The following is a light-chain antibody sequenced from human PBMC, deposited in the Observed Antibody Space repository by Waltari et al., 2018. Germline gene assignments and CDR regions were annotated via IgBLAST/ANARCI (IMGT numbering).Light chain of an antibody. V-gene: IGLV1-51*01. CDR2: DNY. CDR3: ATWDNSLSAWV. CDR1: TSNVGNNF. Sequence: QSVLTQPPSVSAAPGQKVSISCSGRTSNVGNNFVSWYQQLPGTAPKLLIYDNYKRPSGIPDRFSGSKSGTSATLVITGLQTADEADYYFATWDNSLSAWVFGGGTQVTVL. J-gene: IGLJ3*02.